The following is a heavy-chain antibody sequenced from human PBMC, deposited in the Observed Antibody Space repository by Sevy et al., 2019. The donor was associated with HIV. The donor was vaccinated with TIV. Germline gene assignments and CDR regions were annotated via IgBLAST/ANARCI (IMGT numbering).Heavy chain of an antibody. D-gene: IGHD3-10*01. CDR3: ASGAYYYASRSQNFDY. Sequence: GGSLRLSCAASGFTFSSYGMHWARQAPGKGLEWVALIWYDGTNKYYADSVKGRFTISRDDSKNTLYLQMNSLRAEDTAVYYCASGAYYYASRSQNFDYWGPGTLVTVSS. V-gene: IGHV3-33*01. J-gene: IGHJ4*02. CDR1: GFTFSSYG. CDR2: IWYDGTNK.